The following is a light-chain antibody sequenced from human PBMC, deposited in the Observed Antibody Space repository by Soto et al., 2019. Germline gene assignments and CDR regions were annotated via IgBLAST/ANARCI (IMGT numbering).Light chain of an antibody. CDR2: DVS. V-gene: IGLV2-14*03. CDR3: NSYTTLSNRV. CDR1: SSDVGAYDY. J-gene: IGLJ1*01. Sequence: QSALTQPASVSGSPGQSITISCTGTSSDVGAYDYVSWYQQHPGTAPKLIIYDVSHRPSGVSDRFSGSKSGNTASLTISGLQAEDEANYYCNSYTTLSNRVFGTGTKLTVL.